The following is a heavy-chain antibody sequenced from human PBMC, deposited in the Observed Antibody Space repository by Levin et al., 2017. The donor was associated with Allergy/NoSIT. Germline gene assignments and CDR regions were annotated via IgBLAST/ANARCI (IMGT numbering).Heavy chain of an antibody. CDR2: IIPIFGTA. V-gene: IGHV1-69*13. D-gene: IGHD2-2*01. CDR1: GGTFSSYA. J-gene: IGHJ6*02. CDR3: ARDPDIVVVPAATLSYYYYGMDV. Sequence: PKASVKVSCKASGGTFSSYAISWVRQAPGQGLEWMGGIIPIFGTANYAQKFQGRVTITADESTSTAYMELSSLRSEDTAVYYCARDPDIVVVPAATLSYYYYGMDVWGQGTTVTVSS.